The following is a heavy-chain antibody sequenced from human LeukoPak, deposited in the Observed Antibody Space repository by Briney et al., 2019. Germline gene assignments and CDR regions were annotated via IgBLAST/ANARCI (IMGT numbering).Heavy chain of an antibody. V-gene: IGHV3-30*18. Sequence: GRSLRLSCAASGFTFSSYGMHWVRQAPGKGLEWVAVISYDGSNKYYADSVKGRFTISRDNSKNTLYLQMNSLRAEDTAVYYCAKVLAVAGTLFDPWGQGTLVTVSS. CDR1: GFTFSSYG. CDR3: AKVLAVAGTLFDP. CDR2: ISYDGSNK. J-gene: IGHJ5*02. D-gene: IGHD6-19*01.